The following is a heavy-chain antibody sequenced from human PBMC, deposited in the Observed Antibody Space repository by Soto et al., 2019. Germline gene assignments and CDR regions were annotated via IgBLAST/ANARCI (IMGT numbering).Heavy chain of an antibody. Sequence: ASVKVSCKASGYTFTHFYITWVRQAPGQGLEWMGAISPHNFNTNYAQKFRGRVTLTTEKSTNTVYMDLRRLTSDDTAVYYCARDEGGYDILTGYYKAHHFDYWGQGXPVTVYS. D-gene: IGHD3-9*01. J-gene: IGHJ4*02. V-gene: IGHV1-18*01. CDR1: GYTFTHFY. CDR2: ISPHNFNT. CDR3: ARDEGGYDILTGYYKAHHFDY.